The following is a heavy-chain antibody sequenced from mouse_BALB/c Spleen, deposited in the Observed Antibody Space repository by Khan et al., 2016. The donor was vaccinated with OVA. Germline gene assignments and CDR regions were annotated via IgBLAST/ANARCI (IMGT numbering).Heavy chain of an antibody. J-gene: IGHJ2*01. V-gene: IGHV3-2*02. CDR1: GYSITSDYA. D-gene: IGHD1-1*01. CDR2: ISYSGNT. CDR3: ARVYGGDFDY. Sequence: VQLQESGPGLVKPSQSLSLTCTDTGYSITSDYAWNWIRQFPGNKLEWMGYISYSGNTKYNPSLKSRISITRDTSKNQFFLQLNSVTIEDTATYYCARVYGGDFDYWGQGTTLTVSS.